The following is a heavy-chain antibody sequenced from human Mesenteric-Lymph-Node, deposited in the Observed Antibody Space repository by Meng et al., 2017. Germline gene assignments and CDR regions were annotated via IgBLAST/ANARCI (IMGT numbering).Heavy chain of an antibody. CDR2: ISAYNGNT. D-gene: IGHD4-17*01. V-gene: IGHV1-18*04. Sequence: ASVKVSCKASGYTFTSYGISWVRQAPGQGLEWMGWISAYNGNTNYAQKLQDRVTMTTDTSTSTAYMGLRRLKSDDTAVYYCAKNTLTTVTPDYWGQGTLVTVSS. J-gene: IGHJ4*02. CDR3: AKNTLTTVTPDY. CDR1: GYTFTSYG.